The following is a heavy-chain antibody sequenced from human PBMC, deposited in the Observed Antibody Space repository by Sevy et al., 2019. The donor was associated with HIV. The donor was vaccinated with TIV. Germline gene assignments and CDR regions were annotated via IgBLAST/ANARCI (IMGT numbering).Heavy chain of an antibody. CDR3: ARDRDITFGGGDAFDI. D-gene: IGHD3-16*01. J-gene: IGHJ3*02. CDR1: GGTFGTYT. V-gene: IGHV1-69*13. Sequence: ASVNVSCKASGGTFGTYTINWLRQAPGQGLEWMGGIIPVFRTSNYAQKFQGRLTIIADESTTTAYMELSSLISEDSAVYYCARDRDITFGGGDAFDIWGQGTMVTVSS. CDR2: IIPVFRTS.